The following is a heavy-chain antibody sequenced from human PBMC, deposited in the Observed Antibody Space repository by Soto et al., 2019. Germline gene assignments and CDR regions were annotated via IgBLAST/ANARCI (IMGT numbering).Heavy chain of an antibody. CDR2: ISDRGTNT. D-gene: IGHD3-22*01. CDR1: GFTFSSYA. CDR3: AKDYSSGYYAFDI. J-gene: IGHJ3*02. Sequence: EVQLLESGGGLVQPGGSLRLSCVASGFTFSSYAMTWVRQAPGKGLEWVSTISDRGTNTYYADSVKSRFTISRDNSKNSLYLQVKNLRADDTAVYYCAKDYSSGYYAFDIWGQGTMVTVSS. V-gene: IGHV3-23*01.